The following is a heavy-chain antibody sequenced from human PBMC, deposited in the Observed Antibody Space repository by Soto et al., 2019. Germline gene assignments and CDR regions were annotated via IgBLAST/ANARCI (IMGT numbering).Heavy chain of an antibody. CDR2: IKEDGSEK. D-gene: IGHD3-3*01. CDR1: GFTFSTYW. J-gene: IGHJ3*02. V-gene: IGHV3-7*01. CDR3: ARDRRILRFLEWFGAFDI. Sequence: GGSLRLSCAASGFTFSTYWMTWVRQAPGKGLEWVANIKEDGSEKNYADSVKGRFTISRDNSKNTLYLQMNSLRAEDTAVYYCARDRRILRFLEWFGAFDIWGQGTMVTVSS.